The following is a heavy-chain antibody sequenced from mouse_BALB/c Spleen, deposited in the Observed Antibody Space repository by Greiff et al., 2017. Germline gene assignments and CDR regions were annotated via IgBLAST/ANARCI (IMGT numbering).Heavy chain of an antibody. J-gene: IGHJ3*01. Sequence: EVMLVESGGGLVKPGGSLKLSCAASGFTFSDYYMYWVRQTPEKRLEWVATISSGGSYTYYPDSVKGRFTISRDNAKNTLYLQMSSLKSEDTAMYYCARHGDYYDYDAWFAYWGQGTLVTVSA. D-gene: IGHD2-4*01. CDR3: ARHGDYYDYDAWFAY. V-gene: IGHV5-4*02. CDR2: ISSGGSYT. CDR1: GFTFSDYY.